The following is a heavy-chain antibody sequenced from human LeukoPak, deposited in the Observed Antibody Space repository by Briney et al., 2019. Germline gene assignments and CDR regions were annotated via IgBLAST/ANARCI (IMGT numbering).Heavy chain of an antibody. J-gene: IGHJ4*02. CDR1: GGSISSGGYY. CDR3: ARSTSWYHFDY. D-gene: IGHD6-13*01. Sequence: SETLSLTCTVSGGSISSGGYYWSWIRQPPGKGLEWIGYIYHSGSTYYNPSLKSRVTISVDTSKNQFSLKLSSVTAADTAVYYCARSTSWYHFDYWGQGALVTVSS. CDR2: IYHSGST. V-gene: IGHV4-30-2*01.